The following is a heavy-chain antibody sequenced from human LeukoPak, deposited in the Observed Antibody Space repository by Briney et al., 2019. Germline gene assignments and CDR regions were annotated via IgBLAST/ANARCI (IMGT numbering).Heavy chain of an antibody. J-gene: IGHJ3*01. V-gene: IGHV3-21*01. D-gene: IGHD3-22*01. CDR1: GFTFSSYS. Sequence: GGSLRLSCVASGFTFSSYSMNWVRQAPGKGLEWVSSISSSSSYIYYADSLKGRFTISRDNAKNSLYLQMNSLRAEDTAVYYCARDHYYYDSSGYYDAFDVWGQGTMVTVSS. CDR2: ISSSSSYI. CDR3: ARDHYYYDSSGYYDAFDV.